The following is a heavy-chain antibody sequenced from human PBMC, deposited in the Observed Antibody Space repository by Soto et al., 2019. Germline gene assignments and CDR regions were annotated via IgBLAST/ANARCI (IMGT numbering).Heavy chain of an antibody. V-gene: IGHV1-8*01. J-gene: IGHJ6*02. CDR1: GYTFTSYD. D-gene: IGHD1-1*01. CDR2: MNPNSRNT. Sequence: QVQLVQSGAEVKKPGASVRVSCKASGYTFTSYDINWVRQATGQGLEWMGWMNPNSRNTGYAQKFQGRVTMTRNTSISTAYMELSSLRSEDTAVYYCARERTGTTSMDVWGQGTTVTVSS. CDR3: ARERTGTTSMDV.